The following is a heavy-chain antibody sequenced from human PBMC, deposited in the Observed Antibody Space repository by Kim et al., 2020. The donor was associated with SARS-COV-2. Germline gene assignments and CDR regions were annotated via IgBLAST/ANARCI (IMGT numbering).Heavy chain of an antibody. V-gene: IGHV4-30-4*01. J-gene: IGHJ5*02. D-gene: IGHD6-13*01. CDR3: ARGGPNIAAAVGWFDP. CDR2: IYYSGST. Sequence: SETLSLTCTVSGGSISSGDYYWSWIRQPPGKGLEWIGYIYYSGSTYYNPSLKSRVTISVDTSKNQFSLKLSSVTAADTAVYYCARGGPNIAAAVGWFDPWGQGTLVTVS. CDR1: GGSISSGDYY.